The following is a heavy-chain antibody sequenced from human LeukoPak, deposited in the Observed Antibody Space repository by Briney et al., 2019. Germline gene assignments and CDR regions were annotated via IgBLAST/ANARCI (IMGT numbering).Heavy chain of an antibody. J-gene: IGHJ6*03. CDR1: GYTFTGYY. CDR3: ARGITIFHYYYYMDV. CDR2: INPNSGGT. D-gene: IGHD3-9*01. V-gene: IGHV1-2*02. Sequence: ASVKVSCKASGYTFTGYYMHWVRQAPGQGLEWMGWINPNSGGTNYAQKFQGRVTMTRDTSISTAYMELSRLRSDDTAVYYCARGITIFHYYYYMDVWGKGTTVTVS.